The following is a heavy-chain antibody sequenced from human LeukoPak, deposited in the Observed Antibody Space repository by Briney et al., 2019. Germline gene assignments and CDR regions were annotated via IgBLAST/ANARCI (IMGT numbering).Heavy chain of an antibody. Sequence: ASVKVSCKASGYTFTGYYMHWVRQAPGQGLEWMGWISAYNGNTNYAQKLQGRVTMTTDTSTSTAYMELRSLRSDDTAVYYCARAVDTAMAGYYYYMDVWGKGTTVTVSS. D-gene: IGHD5-18*01. CDR1: GYTFTGYY. CDR3: ARAVDTAMAGYYYYMDV. V-gene: IGHV1-18*04. J-gene: IGHJ6*03. CDR2: ISAYNGNT.